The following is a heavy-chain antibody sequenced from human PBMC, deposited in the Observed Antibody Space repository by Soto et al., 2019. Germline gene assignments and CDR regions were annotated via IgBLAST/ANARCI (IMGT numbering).Heavy chain of an antibody. CDR3: AKAFGGCSGGSCYSWTHY. V-gene: IGHV3-30*18. CDR2: ISYDGSNK. J-gene: IGHJ4*02. D-gene: IGHD2-15*01. Sequence: QVQLVESGGGVVQPGRSLRVSCAGSGFTFSRYGMHWVRQAPGKGLEWVAVISYDGSNKYYADSVKGRFTISRDNSKNTLYLQMNSLRAEDTAVYYCAKAFGGCSGGSCYSWTHYWGQGTLVTVSS. CDR1: GFTFSRYG.